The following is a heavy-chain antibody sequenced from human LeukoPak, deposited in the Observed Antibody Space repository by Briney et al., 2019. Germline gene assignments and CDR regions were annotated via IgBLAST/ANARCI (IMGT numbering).Heavy chain of an antibody. V-gene: IGHV1-46*01. CDR3: ARNRNIRGPRKAFDY. CDR2: ISPSGGSA. CDR1: GYTFANYY. Sequence: GASVKVSCKASGYTFANYYMHWVRQAPGQGLEWMGIISPSGGSATYAQKFQGRVTMTRDTSTSTVYMELSSLRSEDTAVYYCARNRNIRGPRKAFDYWGQGTLVTVSS. D-gene: IGHD2/OR15-2a*01. J-gene: IGHJ4*02.